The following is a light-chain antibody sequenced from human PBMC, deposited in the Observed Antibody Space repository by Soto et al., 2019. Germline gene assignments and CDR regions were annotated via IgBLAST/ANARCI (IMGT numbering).Light chain of an antibody. CDR3: QQYGSSPRT. V-gene: IGKV3-20*01. J-gene: IGKJ2*01. CDR2: GAS. Sequence: EMVLTQSPGTLSLSPGERATLSCRASQSVTSSSLAWYQQKPGQAPRLLFYGASSRATGIPDRFSGSGSGTDFTLTISRMEPEDFAVYYCQQYGSSPRTFGQGTKLEIK. CDR1: QSVTSSS.